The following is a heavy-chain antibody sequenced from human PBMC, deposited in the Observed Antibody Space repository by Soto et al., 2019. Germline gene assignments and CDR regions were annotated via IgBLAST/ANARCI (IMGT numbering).Heavy chain of an antibody. CDR3: AKFSGYSYGSSAYFDY. Sequence: LRLSSGASRVTFTSDAVSLVRQAPGKGLEWVSAISGSGGSTYYADSVKGRFTISRDNSKNTLYRQMNSLRAEDTAVYYCAKFSGYSYGSSAYFDYWGQGTLVTVSS. J-gene: IGHJ4*02. V-gene: IGHV3-23*01. D-gene: IGHD5-18*01. CDR2: ISGSGGST. CDR1: RVTFTSDA.